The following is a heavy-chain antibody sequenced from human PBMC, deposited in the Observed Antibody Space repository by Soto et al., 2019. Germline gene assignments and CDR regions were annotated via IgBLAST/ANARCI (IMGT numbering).Heavy chain of an antibody. Sequence: VKLVESRGGLVKPGGSLRLSCAASGLTFSDSYLNWIRHAPGKGLEWLAYISSTGSSIFYAGSVKGRFTISRDNAKNSLYLQMNSLRAEDTAMYYCARVRFGEWGYAMDGWGQGTTVTVSS. CDR1: GLTFSDSY. J-gene: IGHJ6*02. D-gene: IGHD3-10*01. CDR2: ISSTGSSI. CDR3: ARVRFGEWGYAMDG. V-gene: IGHV3-11*01.